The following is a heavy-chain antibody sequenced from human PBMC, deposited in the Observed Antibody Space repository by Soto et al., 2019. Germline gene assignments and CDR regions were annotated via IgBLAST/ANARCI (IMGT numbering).Heavy chain of an antibody. CDR3: ARDLAAAAY. CDR2: XNPLHXSGST. D-gene: IGHD6-13*01. Sequence: XVKVSCKASGYIFTTYYIHWVRQAPGQGLEWMEIXNPLHXSGSTNYAQKXXGRVTVTXXKSKSTVYMELSSMRSDDTAVYYCARDLAAAAYWGQGTLVTVSS. V-gene: IGHV1-46*01. CDR1: GYIFTTYY. J-gene: IGHJ4*02.